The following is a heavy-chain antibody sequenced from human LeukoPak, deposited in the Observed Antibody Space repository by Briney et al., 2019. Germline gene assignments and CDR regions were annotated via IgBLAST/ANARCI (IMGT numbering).Heavy chain of an antibody. D-gene: IGHD3-10*01. CDR2: ISGRGEST. CDR1: GGSISSSSYY. J-gene: IGHJ4*02. CDR3: AKDVIRGGSSYFDS. Sequence: ETLSLTCTVSGGSISSSSYYWGCIRQPPGKGLECVAGISGRGESTYYADSVQGRFNIYRDNSKDTLFLQVNSLRAEDTAVYYCAKDVIRGGSSYFDSWGQGTQVAVSS. V-gene: IGHV3-23*01.